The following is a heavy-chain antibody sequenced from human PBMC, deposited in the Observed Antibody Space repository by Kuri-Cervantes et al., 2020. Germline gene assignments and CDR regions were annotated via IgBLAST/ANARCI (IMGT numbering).Heavy chain of an antibody. CDR2: MNPNSGNT. V-gene: IGHV1-8*01. CDR3: ARVSTLLWFGEFHLDAFDI. D-gene: IGHD3-10*01. J-gene: IGHJ3*02. CDR1: GGTFTSYD. Sequence: ASVKVSCKASGGTFTSYDINWVRQATGQGLEWMGWMNPNSGNTGYAQKFQGRVTMTRNTSISTAYMELSSLRSEDTAVYYCARVSTLLWFGEFHLDAFDIWGQGTMVTVSS.